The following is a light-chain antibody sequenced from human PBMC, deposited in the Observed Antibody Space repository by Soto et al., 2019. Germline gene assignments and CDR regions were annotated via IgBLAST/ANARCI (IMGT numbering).Light chain of an antibody. Sequence: VLTQPPSVSVAPGQTAWITCAGNNIETKSVHWYQQKPGQAPVLVVYDDSDRPSGIPERFSGSNSGNTATLTISRVEAGDEADYYCQVWDSSSDHVVFGGGTKVTVL. CDR3: QVWDSSSDHVV. J-gene: IGLJ2*01. CDR2: DDS. V-gene: IGLV3-21*02. CDR1: NIETKS.